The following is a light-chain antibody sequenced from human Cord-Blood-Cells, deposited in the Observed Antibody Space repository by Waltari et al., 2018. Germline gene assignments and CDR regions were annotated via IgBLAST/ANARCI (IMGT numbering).Light chain of an antibody. J-gene: IGKJ1*01. V-gene: IGKV1-39*01. CDR2: AAS. CDR3: QQSYSTAWT. Sequence: IQMTQFPSSLSASVGDRVTITCRASQSISSYLNWYQQKPGKAPKLLIYAASSVQSGVPSRFSGRGSGTDFTLTISSLQPEDVATYYGQQSYSTAWTFGQGTKVEIK. CDR1: QSISSY.